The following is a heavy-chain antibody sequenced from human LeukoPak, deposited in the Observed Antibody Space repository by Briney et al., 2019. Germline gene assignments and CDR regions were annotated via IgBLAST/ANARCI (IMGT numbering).Heavy chain of an antibody. CDR3: TKEDCSGGICYSND. D-gene: IGHD2-15*01. V-gene: IGHV3-30*18. J-gene: IGHJ4*02. CDR1: GFTFNNYG. CDR2: ISHDTTFQ. Sequence: GRSLRLSCAASGFTFNNYGMHWVRRAPGKGLGWVATISHDTTFQDYVDSVKGRFTISRDDSKNTLYLQMDSLRAEDTAFYFCTKEDCSGGICYSNDWGQGTLVTVSS.